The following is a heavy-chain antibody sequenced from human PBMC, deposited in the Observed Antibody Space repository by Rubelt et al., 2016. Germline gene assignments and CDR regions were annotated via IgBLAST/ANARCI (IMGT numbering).Heavy chain of an antibody. Sequence: QVTLRESGPALVKPTQTLTLTCTFSGFSLSTSGMCVTWIRQPPGKALEWLALIDWDDDKYYSTSLKTRLTISKDTSKNQVVLTMTNMDPVDTATYYWARLPIRIMIFGVDYQYGMDVWGQGTTVTVSS. CDR1: GFSLSTSGMC. V-gene: IGHV2-70*01. D-gene: IGHD3-3*01. CDR3: ARLPIRIMIFGVDYQYGMDV. J-gene: IGHJ6*02. CDR2: IDWDDDK.